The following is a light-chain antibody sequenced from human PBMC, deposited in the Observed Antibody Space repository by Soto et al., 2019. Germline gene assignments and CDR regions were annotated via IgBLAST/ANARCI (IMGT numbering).Light chain of an antibody. CDR2: ATS. V-gene: IGKV1-9*01. Sequence: IQLTQSPSFLSASVGDRVTITCRASQDIANYLAWYQQKPGKAPKFLIYATSTFQSGLPSRFSGSGSGTEFTLTISSLQPEDFATYYCQQVNSYPLTFGGGTKADVK. J-gene: IGKJ4*01. CDR3: QQVNSYPLT. CDR1: QDIANY.